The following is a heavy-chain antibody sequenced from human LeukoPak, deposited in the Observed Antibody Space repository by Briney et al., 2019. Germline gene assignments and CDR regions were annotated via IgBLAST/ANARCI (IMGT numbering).Heavy chain of an antibody. D-gene: IGHD6-13*01. CDR2: IYYSGST. V-gene: IGHV4-39*01. Sequence: SETLSLTCTVSGDSISSSSYYWGWIRQPPGKGLEWIGSIYYSGSTYYNPSLKSRVTISVDTSKNQFSLKLSSVTAADTAVYYCASLYSRDPYYWGQGTLVTVSS. CDR3: ASLYSRDPYY. J-gene: IGHJ4*02. CDR1: GDSISSSSYY.